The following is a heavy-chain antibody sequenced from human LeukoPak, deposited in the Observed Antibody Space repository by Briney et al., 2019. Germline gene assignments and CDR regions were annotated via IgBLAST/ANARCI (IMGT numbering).Heavy chain of an antibody. J-gene: IGHJ5*02. V-gene: IGHV3-23*01. D-gene: IGHD6-19*01. CDR2: IEASGGAT. CDR1: GFTVSGTY. Sequence: GGSLRLSCTASGFTVSGTYMDWVRQAPGKGLEWVSSIEASGGATYYADSVKGRFTISRDNSKNTFYLQMNSLRAEDTALYYCAKGSGSGWYGWFAPWGQGTLVTVSS. CDR3: AKGSGSGWYGWFAP.